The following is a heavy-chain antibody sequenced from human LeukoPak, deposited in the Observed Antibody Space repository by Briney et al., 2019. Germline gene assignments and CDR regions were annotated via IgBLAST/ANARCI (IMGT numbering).Heavy chain of an antibody. CDR1: GFTVSSNY. CDR2: IYSGGST. J-gene: IGHJ4*02. Sequence: GGSLRLSCAASGFTVSSNYMSWDRQAPGKGLEWVSVIYSGGSTYYADSVKGRFTISRDNSKNTLYLQMNSLRAEDTAVYYCARGPHYYDSSGYHHFDYWGQGTLVTVSS. V-gene: IGHV3-66*01. D-gene: IGHD3-22*01. CDR3: ARGPHYYDSSGYHHFDY.